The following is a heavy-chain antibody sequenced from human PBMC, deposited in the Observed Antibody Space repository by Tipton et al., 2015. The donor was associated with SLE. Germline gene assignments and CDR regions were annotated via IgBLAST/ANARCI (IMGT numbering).Heavy chain of an antibody. D-gene: IGHD3-10*01. CDR2: INHSGST. V-gene: IGHV4-34*01. J-gene: IGHJ3*01. Sequence: TLSLTCAVYGGSFSGYYWSWIRQPPGKGLEWIGEINHSGSTNYNPSLKSRVTISVDTSKNQFSLKLSSVTAADTAVYYCARPMVRGVLDAFDVWGQGTMVTVSS. CDR1: GGSFSGYY. CDR3: ARPMVRGVLDAFDV.